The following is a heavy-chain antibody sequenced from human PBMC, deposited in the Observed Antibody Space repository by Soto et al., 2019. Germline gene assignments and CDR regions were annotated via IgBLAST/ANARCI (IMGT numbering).Heavy chain of an antibody. CDR1: GFTFSSYA. V-gene: IGHV3-30-3*01. D-gene: IGHD5-18*01. CDR2: ISYDGSNK. CDR3: ARRRAAIDY. J-gene: IGHJ4*02. Sequence: QVQLVESGGGVVQPGRSLRLSCAASGFTFSSYAMHWVRQAPGKGLEWVAVISYDGSNKYYADSVKGRFTISRDNSKNTLYLQMNSLRAEDTAVYYCARRRAAIDYWGQGTLVTVSS.